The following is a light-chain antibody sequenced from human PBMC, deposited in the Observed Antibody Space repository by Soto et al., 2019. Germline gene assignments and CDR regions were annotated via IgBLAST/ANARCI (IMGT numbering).Light chain of an antibody. CDR2: GTS. CDR1: QSFSINY. Sequence: EIVLTQSPGTLSLSPGERATLSCRVSQSFSINYLAWYQQKPGQAPRLLIYGTSTRATGIPDRFSGSGSGTDFTLTISRLEPEDLAVYYCQQFDSSPRTFGQGTKVEIK. CDR3: QQFDSSPRT. J-gene: IGKJ1*01. V-gene: IGKV3-20*01.